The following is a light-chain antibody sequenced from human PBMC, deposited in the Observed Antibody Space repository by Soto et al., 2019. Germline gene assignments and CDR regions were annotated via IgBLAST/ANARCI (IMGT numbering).Light chain of an antibody. Sequence: HSALTQPASVSGSPGQSITISCTGTSSDIGYYNYVSWYQHHPGKAPKLMIYEVSNRPSGVSNRFSGSKSGNTASLTISGLQAEDEADYYCCSYTGSTTLVVFGGGTKLTVL. CDR2: EVS. CDR1: SSDIGYYNY. J-gene: IGLJ2*01. CDR3: CSYTGSTTLVV. V-gene: IGLV2-14*01.